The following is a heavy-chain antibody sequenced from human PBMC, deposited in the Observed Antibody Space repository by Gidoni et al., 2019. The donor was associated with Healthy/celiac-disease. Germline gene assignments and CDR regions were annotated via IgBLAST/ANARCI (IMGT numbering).Heavy chain of an antibody. D-gene: IGHD4-17*01. Sequence: QVQLVQSGAEVKKPGASVKVSCKASGYTFTSYAMHWVRQAPGQRLEWMGWIHAGNGNTKYSQKFQGRVTITRDTSASTAYMELSSLRSEDTAVYYCARGDEVRSTVTTNTLGLYYYYGMDVWGQGTTVTVSS. CDR2: IHAGNGNT. CDR1: GYTFTSYA. CDR3: ARGDEVRSTVTTNTLGLYYYYGMDV. J-gene: IGHJ6*02. V-gene: IGHV1-3*01.